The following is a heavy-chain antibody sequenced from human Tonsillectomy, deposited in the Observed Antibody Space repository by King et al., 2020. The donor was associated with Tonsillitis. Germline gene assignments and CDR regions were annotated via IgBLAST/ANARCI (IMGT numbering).Heavy chain of an antibody. J-gene: IGHJ5*02. Sequence: VQLQESGPGLVKPSETLSLTCTVPGGSIDNYYWSWIRQPAGKGLEWIGRIYTSGRTNYNASLKSRVTMSVDTSKSQFSLKLTSVTAADTAVYYCARVISDWFDPWGQGILVTVSS. V-gene: IGHV4-4*07. CDR2: IYTSGRT. CDR1: GGSIDNYY. CDR3: ARVISDWFDP. D-gene: IGHD2/OR15-2a*01.